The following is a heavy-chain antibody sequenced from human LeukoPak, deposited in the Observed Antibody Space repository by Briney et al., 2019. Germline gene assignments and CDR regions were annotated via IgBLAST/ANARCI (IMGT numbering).Heavy chain of an antibody. V-gene: IGHV1-24*01. CDR1: GYTLTELS. Sequence: GASVKVSCKVSGYTLTELSMHWVRQAPGKGLEWMGGFDPEDGETIYAQKFQGRVTMTEDTSTDTAYMELSSLRAEDTAIYYCAKDLWWFGEFPNAFENWGQGTMVTGSS. CDR3: AKDLWWFGEFPNAFEN. J-gene: IGHJ3*02. D-gene: IGHD3-10*01. CDR2: FDPEDGET.